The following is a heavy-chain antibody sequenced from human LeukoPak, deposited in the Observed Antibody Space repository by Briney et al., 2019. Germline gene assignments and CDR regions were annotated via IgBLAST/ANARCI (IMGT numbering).Heavy chain of an antibody. V-gene: IGHV3-15*07. Sequence: GGSLRLSCVASGFTFTNTWINWVRQAPGRGLEWVGRIRSKAAGGTTEYAAPVKGRFTISRDDSKNTLYLQMNSLRAEDTAVYYCAKDGGSSGSFDYWGQGTLVTVSS. CDR2: IRSKAAGGTT. J-gene: IGHJ4*02. CDR3: AKDGGSSGSFDY. D-gene: IGHD6-19*01. CDR1: GFTFTNTW.